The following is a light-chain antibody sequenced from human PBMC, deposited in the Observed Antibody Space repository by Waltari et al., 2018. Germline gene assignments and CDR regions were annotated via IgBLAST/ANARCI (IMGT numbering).Light chain of an antibody. Sequence: IVMTQSPATLSVSPGESATLSCRASQSVSSNLAWYQHKPGQAPRLIISGASTRATGIAARFSGSGSGTEFTLTISSLQSEDFAVYYCQQYYGSPPWTFGQGTKVEIK. V-gene: IGKV3-15*01. J-gene: IGKJ1*01. CDR3: QQYYGSPPWT. CDR2: GAS. CDR1: QSVSSN.